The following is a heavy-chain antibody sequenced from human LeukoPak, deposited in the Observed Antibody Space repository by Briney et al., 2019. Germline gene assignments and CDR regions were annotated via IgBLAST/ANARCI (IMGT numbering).Heavy chain of an antibody. V-gene: IGHV1-2*06. D-gene: IGHD3-9*01. Sequence: ASVKVSCKASGYTFTGYYMHWVRQAPGQGLEWMGRINPNSGGTNYAQKFQGRVTMTRDTSISTAYMELSRLRSDDTAVYYCARDDWGDYWYFDLWGRGILVTVSS. CDR2: INPNSGGT. CDR3: ARDDWGDYWYFDL. J-gene: IGHJ2*01. CDR1: GYTFTGYY.